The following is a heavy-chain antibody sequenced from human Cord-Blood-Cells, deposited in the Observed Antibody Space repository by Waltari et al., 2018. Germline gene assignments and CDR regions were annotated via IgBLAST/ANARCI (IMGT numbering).Heavy chain of an antibody. V-gene: IGHV3-53*01. CDR2: IYGGGST. Sequence: EVQLVESGGGLIQPGGSLRLSCAASGFNVSSNYMSWVRQAPGKGLGWVSVIYGGGSTYYADSVKGRFTISRDNSKTTLYLQMNRLRADDTAVYYCARDFNAFDTWGQGTMFTVSS. CDR1: GFNVSSNY. CDR3: ARDFNAFDT. J-gene: IGHJ3*02.